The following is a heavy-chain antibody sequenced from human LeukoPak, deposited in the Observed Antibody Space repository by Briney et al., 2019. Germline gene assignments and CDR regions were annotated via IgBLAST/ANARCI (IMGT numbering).Heavy chain of an antibody. CDR2: ISGIGSTT. J-gene: IGHJ3*02. CDR3: ARPRLEYCSGGSCFDAFDI. Sequence: GGSLRLSCAASGFFFADYVMSWVRHAPGKGLDWVSAISGIGSTTYYADSVKGRLTISRDNSKNTLFLQMNSLTAEDTAIYSCARPRLEYCSGGSCFDAFDIWGQGTMVTVSS. V-gene: IGHV3-23*01. CDR1: GFFFADYV. D-gene: IGHD2-15*01.